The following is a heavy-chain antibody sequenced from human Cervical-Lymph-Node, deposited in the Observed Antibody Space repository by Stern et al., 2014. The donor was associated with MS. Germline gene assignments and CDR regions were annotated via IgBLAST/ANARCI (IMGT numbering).Heavy chain of an antibody. Sequence: QVQLLQPGAEVKKPGSSVKVSCKASGGTFTSNAVSWVRQAPGHGLEWMGGIIPIFGTANYAQRFQGRVTLTADASTSTAYMELSSLRSEDTAVYYCARDAGIAVAGTGPYYFDFWGQGTLVTVSS. J-gene: IGHJ4*02. CDR1: GGTFTSNA. V-gene: IGHV1-69*01. CDR3: ARDAGIAVAGTGPYYFDF. D-gene: IGHD6-19*01. CDR2: IIPIFGTA.